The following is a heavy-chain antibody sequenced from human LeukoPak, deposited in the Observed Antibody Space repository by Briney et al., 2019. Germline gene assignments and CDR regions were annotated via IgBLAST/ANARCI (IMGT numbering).Heavy chain of an antibody. CDR3: TRDRSTDYYLDAFDI. CDR1: GFTFGDYA. V-gene: IGHV3-49*05. Sequence: NPGGSLRLSCTASGFTFGDYAMSWFRQAPGKGLEWVGFIRSKAYGGTTEYAASVKGRFTISRDASKSIAYLQMNSLKTEDTAVYYCTRDRSTDYYLDAFDIWGQGTMVTVSS. J-gene: IGHJ3*02. D-gene: IGHD3-22*01. CDR2: IRSKAYGGTT.